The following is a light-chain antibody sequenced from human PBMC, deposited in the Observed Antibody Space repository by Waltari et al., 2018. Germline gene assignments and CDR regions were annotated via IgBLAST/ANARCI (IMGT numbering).Light chain of an antibody. CDR1: SSDVGAYNY. Sequence: QSALTQPAAVSGSPGQSITISCTGTSSDVGAYNYVSWYQQHPGKAPKLMIYDVSNRPSGVSNRFSGSKSGNTASLTISGLQGEDEADYYCSSYTSRRSLVFGGGTKLTVL. J-gene: IGLJ2*01. CDR2: DVS. V-gene: IGLV2-14*03. CDR3: SSYTSRRSLV.